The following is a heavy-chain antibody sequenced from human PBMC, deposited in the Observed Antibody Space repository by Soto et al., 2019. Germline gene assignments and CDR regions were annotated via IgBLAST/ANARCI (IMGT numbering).Heavy chain of an antibody. CDR3: ARSTIAPRLYMYPFDS. CDR2: IYYDGNT. D-gene: IGHD6-6*01. J-gene: IGHJ4*02. V-gene: IGHV4-39*01. Sequence: SETLSLTCTVSGDSITSSSYYWGWIRQPPGKGLECIANIYYDGNTYYNPSLKSRVTISLDTSKNQFSLTLNSVTAADTAVYYCARSTIAPRLYMYPFDSWGQGTLVTVS. CDR1: GDSITSSSYY.